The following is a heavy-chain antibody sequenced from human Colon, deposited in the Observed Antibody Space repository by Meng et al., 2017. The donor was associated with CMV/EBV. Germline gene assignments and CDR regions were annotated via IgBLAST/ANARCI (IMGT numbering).Heavy chain of an antibody. V-gene: IGHV1-2*06. CDR2: IDPTNGGT. CDR3: ARSDYYDRNGYFYY. Sequence: KASGYTVTGYYIHWVRQAPGQGLEWMGRIDPTNGGTNYAQTFQGRVSMTRDTSISTAYTELRRLRSDDTAMYYCARSDYYDRNGYFYYWGQGTLVTVSS. CDR1: GYTVTGYY. J-gene: IGHJ4*02. D-gene: IGHD3-22*01.